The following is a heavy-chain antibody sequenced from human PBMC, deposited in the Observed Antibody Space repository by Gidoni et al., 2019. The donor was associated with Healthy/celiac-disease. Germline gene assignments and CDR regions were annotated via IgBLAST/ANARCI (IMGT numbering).Heavy chain of an antibody. D-gene: IGHD4-17*01. J-gene: IGHJ4*02. CDR2: ISGSGGST. V-gene: IGHV3-23*01. CDR1: GFTFSSYA. Sequence: EVQLLESGGGLVQPGGSLRLSCAASGFTFSSYAMSWVRQAPGKGLEWVSAISGSGGSTYYADSVKGRFTISRDNSKNTLYLQMNSLRAEDTAVYYCASTTTVTTIFDYWGQGTLVTVSS. CDR3: ASTTTVTTIFDY.